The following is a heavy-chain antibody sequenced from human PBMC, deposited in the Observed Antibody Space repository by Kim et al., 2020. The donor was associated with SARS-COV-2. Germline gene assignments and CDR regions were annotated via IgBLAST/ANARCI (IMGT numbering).Heavy chain of an antibody. D-gene: IGHD1-7*01. J-gene: IGHJ4*02. CDR2: IRSKAYGGTT. CDR3: TRGATNWNYES. CDR1: GFTFGDYA. V-gene: IGHV3-49*04. Sequence: GGSLRLSCTASGFTFGDYAMSWVRQAPGKGLEWVGFIRSKAYGGTTEYAASVKGRFTISRDDSKSIAYLQMNSLKTEDTAVYYCTRGATNWNYESWGQGTLVTVSS.